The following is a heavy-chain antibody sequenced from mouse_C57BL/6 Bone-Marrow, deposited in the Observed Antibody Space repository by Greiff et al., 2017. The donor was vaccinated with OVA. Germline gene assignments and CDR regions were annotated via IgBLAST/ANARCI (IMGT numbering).Heavy chain of an antibody. V-gene: IGHV1-55*01. D-gene: IGHD2-4*01. J-gene: IGHJ2*01. CDR1: GYTFTSYW. CDR2: IYPGSGST. CDR3: ARTIYYDYDGYFDY. Sequence: VQLQQPGAELVKPGASVKMSCKASGYTFTSYWITWVKQRPGQGLEWIGDIYPGSGSTNYNEKFKSKATLTVDTSSSTAYMQLSSLTSEDSAVYYCARTIYYDYDGYFDYWGQGTTLTVSS.